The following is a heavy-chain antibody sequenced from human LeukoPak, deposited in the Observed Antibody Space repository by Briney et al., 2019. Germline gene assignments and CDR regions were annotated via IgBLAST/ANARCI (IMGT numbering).Heavy chain of an antibody. Sequence: SESLSLACTVSGASIGSGDDYWSWIRHPPGKGLEWIAYIYYSWSTYYNPSLKSRVTISVDTSKKQFSLKLSSVTAADTAVYYCARGDSSSWSFKIWGQGTLVTVSS. CDR1: GASIGSGDDY. CDR3: ARGDSSSWSFKI. D-gene: IGHD6-13*01. CDR2: IYYSWST. J-gene: IGHJ4*02. V-gene: IGHV4-30-4*01.